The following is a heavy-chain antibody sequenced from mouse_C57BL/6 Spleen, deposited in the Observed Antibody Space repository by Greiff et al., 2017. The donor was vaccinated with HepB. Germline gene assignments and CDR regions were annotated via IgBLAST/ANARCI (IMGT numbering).Heavy chain of an antibody. CDR2: IYPGSGST. CDR1: GYTFTSYW. CDR3: ARGDYPYAMDY. V-gene: IGHV1-55*01. Sequence: QVQLQQPGAELVKPGASVKMSCKASGYTFTSYWITWVKQRPGQGLEWIGDIYPGSGSTNYNEKFKSKATLTVDTSSSTAYMQLISLTSEDSAVYYCARGDYPYAMDYWGQGTSVTVSS. J-gene: IGHJ4*01. D-gene: IGHD2-4*01.